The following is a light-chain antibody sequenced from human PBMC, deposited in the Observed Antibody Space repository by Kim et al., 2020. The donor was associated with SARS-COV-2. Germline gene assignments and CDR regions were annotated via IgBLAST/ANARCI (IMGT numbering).Light chain of an antibody. V-gene: IGLV10-54*04. CDR1: NSNVGDLG. CDR2: RDD. Sequence: QAGLTQPHSVSRALRQTVTLTCTGSNSNVGDLGAAWLQQHQDRPPKLLSYRDDNRASGISERFFASRSGNTASLTITGLQPEDEADYYCSAWDSSRTALVFGGGTQLAVL. J-gene: IGLJ2*01. CDR3: SAWDSSRTALV.